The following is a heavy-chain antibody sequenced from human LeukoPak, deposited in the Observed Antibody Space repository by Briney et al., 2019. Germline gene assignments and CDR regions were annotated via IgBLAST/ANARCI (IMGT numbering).Heavy chain of an antibody. V-gene: IGHV3-7*02. CDR1: GLTLSNYW. CDR3: AGSLRANCVLDI. CDR2: INPHGSEE. J-gene: IGHJ3*02. Sequence: GGSLRLSCAVSGLTLSNYWMNWVRQAPGKGLEWVANINPHGSEERYVDSVKGRFTISRDNAKNSLYLQMNSLRAEDTAVYYCAGSLRANCVLDIWGQGTMVTVSS. D-gene: IGHD2-8*01.